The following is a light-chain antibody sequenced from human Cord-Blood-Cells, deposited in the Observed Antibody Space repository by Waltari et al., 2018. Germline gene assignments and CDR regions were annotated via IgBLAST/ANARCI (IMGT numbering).Light chain of an antibody. Sequence: NFMLTQPHSVSESPGKTVTISCTRSCGSISSNSVPWYQQRPGSSPTTVIYEDNQSPSGVPDRFSGSIDSSSNSASLTISGLKTEDEADYYCQSYDSSNHVVFGGGTKLTVL. V-gene: IGLV6-57*01. CDR2: EDN. CDR3: QSYDSSNHVV. J-gene: IGLJ2*01. CDR1: CGSISSNS.